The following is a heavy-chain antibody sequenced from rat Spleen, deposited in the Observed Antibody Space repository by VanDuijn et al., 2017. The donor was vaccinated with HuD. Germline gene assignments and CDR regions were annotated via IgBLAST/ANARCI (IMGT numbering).Heavy chain of an antibody. CDR3: VRGWFVY. CDR2: ISYDGSST. V-gene: IGHV5-29*01. J-gene: IGHJ3*01. Sequence: EVQLVESDGGLVQPGRSLKLSCAASGFTFSDYYMAWVRQAPTKGLEWVATISYDGSSTYYRDSVKGRFTISRDNAKSTLYLQMDSLRSEDKATYYCVRGWFVYWGQGTLVTVSS. CDR1: GFTFSDYY.